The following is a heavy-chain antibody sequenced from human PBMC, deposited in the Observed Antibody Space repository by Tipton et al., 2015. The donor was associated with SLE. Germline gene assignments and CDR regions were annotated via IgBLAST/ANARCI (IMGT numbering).Heavy chain of an antibody. V-gene: IGHV3-23*01. J-gene: IGHJ3*02. CDR1: GFTFSGYA. D-gene: IGHD1-26*01. CDR2: LSNSGGST. CDR3: ARDSIVGATRYAFDI. Sequence: SGFTFSGYAMSWVRQAPGKGLEWVSSLSNSGGSTYYADSVKGRFTISRDNSKNTLYLQMNRLRAEDTAVYYCARDSIVGATRYAFDIWGQGTMVTVSS.